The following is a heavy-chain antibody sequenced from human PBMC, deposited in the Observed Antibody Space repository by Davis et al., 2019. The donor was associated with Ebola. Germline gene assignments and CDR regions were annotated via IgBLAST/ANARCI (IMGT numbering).Heavy chain of an antibody. CDR3: ARGRDIVVVPAAMRYYYYGMDV. CDR1: GYTFTSYG. D-gene: IGHD2-2*01. CDR2: MNPNSGNT. V-gene: IGHV1-8*02. Sequence: ASVKVSCKASGYTFTSYGISWVRQATGQGLEWMGWMNPNSGNTGYAQKFQGRVTMTRNTSISTAYMELSSLRSEDTAVYYCARGRDIVVVPAAMRYYYYGMDVWGQGTTVTVSS. J-gene: IGHJ6*01.